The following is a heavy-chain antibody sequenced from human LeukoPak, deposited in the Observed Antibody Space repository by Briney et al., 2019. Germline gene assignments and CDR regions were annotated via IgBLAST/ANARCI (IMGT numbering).Heavy chain of an antibody. D-gene: IGHD2-21*01. CDR1: GYTFTTKY. CDR2: IIPGGGRT. J-gene: IGHJ2*01. CDR3: ARAGGIIEFFDL. V-gene: IGHV1-46*01. Sequence: ASVKVSCKASGYTFTTKYINWVRQAPGQGLDWMGRIIPGGGRTTFPQKFQGRLTMTRDTYTSIVYMELSCLRSEDTALYYCARAGGIIEFFDLWGRGTLVTVSS.